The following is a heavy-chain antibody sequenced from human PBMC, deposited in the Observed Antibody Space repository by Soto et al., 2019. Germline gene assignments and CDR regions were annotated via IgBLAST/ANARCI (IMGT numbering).Heavy chain of an antibody. CDR2: ISNDASNK. CDR1: RFCFTRYC. J-gene: IGHJ4*02. D-gene: IGHD1-26*01. CDR3: ERLNSGTFSYDY. Sequence: GQSRRLSCAVARFCFTRYCMYCVRQTQGKGMGRVAGISNDASNKSYADSVKSRITISRDNSKNMLYLRMSSLRADDKAVYYCERLNSGTFSYDYWGQGIPVTVSS. V-gene: IGHV3-33*07.